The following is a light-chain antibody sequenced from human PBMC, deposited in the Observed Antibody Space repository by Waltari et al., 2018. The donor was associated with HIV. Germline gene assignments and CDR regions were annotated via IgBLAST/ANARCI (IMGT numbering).Light chain of an antibody. CDR2: SNI. CDR1: SSNIGAAYD. J-gene: IGLJ3*02. Sequence: QSVLTQPPSVSGAPGQTVTISCDGSSSNIGAAYDVHWYKQVPGTSPKLVIYSNINRPSGVPDRFSASKSGTSASLAITGLQAEDEAHYYCQSHDRSLSGPWVFGGGTKLTVL. CDR3: QSHDRSLSGPWV. V-gene: IGLV1-40*01.